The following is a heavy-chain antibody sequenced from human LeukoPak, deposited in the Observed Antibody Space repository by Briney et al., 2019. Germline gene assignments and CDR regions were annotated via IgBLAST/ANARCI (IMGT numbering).Heavy chain of an antibody. Sequence: GGSLRLSCAASGFTFSKNAMSWVRQAPGKGLEWVSAMSGSGDSSYYADSVEGRFTISKDNSKNTLYLQMNTLRAEDTAVYYCARGGQGYNPHDYWGQGTLVTVSS. J-gene: IGHJ4*02. V-gene: IGHV3-23*01. D-gene: IGHD5-24*01. CDR2: MSGSGDSS. CDR1: GFTFSKNA. CDR3: ARGGQGYNPHDY.